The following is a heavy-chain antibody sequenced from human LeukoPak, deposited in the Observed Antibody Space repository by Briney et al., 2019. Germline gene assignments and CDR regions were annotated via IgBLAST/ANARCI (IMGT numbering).Heavy chain of an antibody. J-gene: IGHJ4*02. V-gene: IGHV4-38-2*02. Sequence: PSETLSLTCTVSRYSISSGYYWGWIRQPPGKGLEWIGSIHHSGNTYYNPSLKSRVTMSVDTSKNQFSLKLSSVTAADTAVYYCARSGCSSTSCYAYWGQGTLVTVSS. CDR2: IHHSGNT. CDR3: ARSGCSSTSCYAY. D-gene: IGHD2-2*01. CDR1: RYSISSGYY.